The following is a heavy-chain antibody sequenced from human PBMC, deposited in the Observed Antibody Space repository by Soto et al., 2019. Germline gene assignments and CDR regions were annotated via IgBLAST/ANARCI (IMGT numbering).Heavy chain of an antibody. CDR1: GGSVSSGSYY. J-gene: IGHJ5*02. CDR3: ARDCTSDYGDLNWFDP. CDR2: IYYSGST. Sequence: SETLSLTCTVSGGSVSSGSYYWSWIRQPPGKGLEWIGYIYYSGSTNYNPSLKSRVTISVDTSKNQFSLKLSSVTAADTAVYYCARDCTSDYGDLNWFDPWGQGTLVTVSS. V-gene: IGHV4-61*01. D-gene: IGHD4-17*01.